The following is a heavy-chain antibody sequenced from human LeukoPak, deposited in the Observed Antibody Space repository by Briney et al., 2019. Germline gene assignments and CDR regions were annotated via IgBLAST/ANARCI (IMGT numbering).Heavy chain of an antibody. V-gene: IGHV1-18*01. J-gene: IGHJ3*02. Sequence: GASVKVSCMASGYTFTSYGINWVRQAPGQGLEWMGWISAYNGNTNYAQKLQGRVTMTTDTSTSTAYMELRSLRSDDTAVYYCARDWVVVPAAIGYDAFDIWGQGTMVTVSS. CDR1: GYTFTSYG. CDR3: ARDWVVVPAAIGYDAFDI. D-gene: IGHD2-2*02. CDR2: ISAYNGNT.